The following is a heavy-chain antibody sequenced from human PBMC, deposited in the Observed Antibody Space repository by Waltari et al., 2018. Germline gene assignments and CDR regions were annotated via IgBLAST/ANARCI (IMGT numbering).Heavy chain of an antibody. CDR2: IYTRAGT. J-gene: IGHJ5*02. CDR3: ARDYSNYVDGGGWFDP. V-gene: IGHV4-4*07. D-gene: IGHD4-4*01. CDR1: GGSISSYY. Sequence: QVQLQESGPGLVKPSETLSLTCTVSGGSISSYYWSWIRQPAGKGLEWIGRIYTRAGTNYNPSLKSRVTMSVDTSKNQVSLKLSSGTAADTAVYYCARDYSNYVDGGGWFDPWGQGTLVTVSS.